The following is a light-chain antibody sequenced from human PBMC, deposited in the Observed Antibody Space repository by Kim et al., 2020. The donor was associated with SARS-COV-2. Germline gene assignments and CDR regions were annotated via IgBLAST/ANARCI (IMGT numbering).Light chain of an antibody. Sequence: LSPGERATLSCRASQSVSNNYLAWFQQKPGQAPSLLIYDASSRATGIPDRFSGSGSGTDFTLTISRVEPEDFAVYYCQQYGRAPDNFGQGTKLEI. J-gene: IGKJ2*01. CDR1: QSVSNNY. CDR2: DAS. V-gene: IGKV3-20*01. CDR3: QQYGRAPDN.